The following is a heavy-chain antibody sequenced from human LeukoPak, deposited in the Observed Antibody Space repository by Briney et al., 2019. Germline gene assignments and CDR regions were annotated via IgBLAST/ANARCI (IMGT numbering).Heavy chain of an antibody. D-gene: IGHD4-17*01. CDR2: IISKAYGGTT. CDR3: TRDGGDYAAGACDY. Sequence: GGALRHSCTASGFTFGDYVMSWVRQAPRERLGWVGFIISKAYGGTTEYAASVKGRFTISRDDAKSIAYLQMNSLKTEDTAVYYCTRDGGDYAAGACDYWGQGTLVTVSS. J-gene: IGHJ4*02. CDR1: GFTFGDYV. V-gene: IGHV3-49*04.